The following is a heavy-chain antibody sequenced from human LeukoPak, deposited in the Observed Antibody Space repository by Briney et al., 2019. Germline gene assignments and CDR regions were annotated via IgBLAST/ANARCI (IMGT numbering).Heavy chain of an antibody. CDR3: AMGCTGSNCRTYGMAV. CDR2: IYNIIST. V-gene: IGHV4-61*01. J-gene: IGHJ6*02. Sequence: SETQSLTCTVSGVFDSRGRYFWRWIRQPPVKGLESIGYIYNIISTKSNPSLKSRVTISVDTSKHRVSLKLSSVTGADTAVYYCAMGCTGSNCRTYGMAVWGQGTTVNVSS. CDR1: GVFDSRGRYF. D-gene: IGHD2-8*02.